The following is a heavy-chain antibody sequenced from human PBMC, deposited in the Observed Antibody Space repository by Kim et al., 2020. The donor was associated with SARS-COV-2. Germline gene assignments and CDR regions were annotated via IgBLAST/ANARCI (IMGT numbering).Heavy chain of an antibody. J-gene: IGHJ4*02. V-gene: IGHV4-39*01. Sequence: TYYNPTLKSRVTISVDTSKNQFSLKLSSVTAADTAVYYCARLGPLRYPDYWGQGTLVTVSS. CDR2: T. CDR3: ARLGPLRYPDY. D-gene: IGHD3-9*01.